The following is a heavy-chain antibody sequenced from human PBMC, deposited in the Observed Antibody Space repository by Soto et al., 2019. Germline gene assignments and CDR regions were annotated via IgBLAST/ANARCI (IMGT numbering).Heavy chain of an antibody. CDR1: GFTFSSYS. CDR2: ISSSSSYI. D-gene: IGHD3-22*01. Sequence: GGSLRLSCAASGFTFSSYSMNWVRQAPGKGLEWVSSISSSSSYIYYADSVKGRFTISRDNAKNSLYLQMNSLRAEDTAVYYCAGAQYAGGYYDSSGYYDLDYWGQGTLVTVSS. CDR3: AGAQYAGGYYDSSGYYDLDY. J-gene: IGHJ4*02. V-gene: IGHV3-21*01.